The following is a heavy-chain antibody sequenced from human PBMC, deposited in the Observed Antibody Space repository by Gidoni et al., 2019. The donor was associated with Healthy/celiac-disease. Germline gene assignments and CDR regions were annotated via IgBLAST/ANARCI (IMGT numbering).Heavy chain of an antibody. CDR2: ISYDGSNK. V-gene: IGHV3-30-3*01. CDR3: ARSLIHYYYYGMDV. CDR1: GVNISSFA. J-gene: IGHJ6*02. Sequence: QVQLVESGGGVVQPGRSMRLHCAASGVNISSFAMHWVRQAPGKGLEGVAVISYDGSNKYYADSVKGRFTISRDNSKNTLYLQMNSLRAEDTAVYYCARSLIHYYYYGMDVWGQGTTVTVSS.